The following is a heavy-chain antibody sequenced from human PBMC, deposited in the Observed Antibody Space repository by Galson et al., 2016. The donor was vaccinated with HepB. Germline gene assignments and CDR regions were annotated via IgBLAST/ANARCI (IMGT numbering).Heavy chain of an antibody. J-gene: IGHJ6*02. CDR2: INSDGSST. CDR1: GFTFSDYA. V-gene: IGHV3-74*01. D-gene: IGHD2-8*01. Sequence: SLRLSCAASGFTFSDYAMNWVRQAPGKGLVWVSRINSDGSSTSYADSVKGRFTIFRDNAKNTLYLQMNSLRAEDTAVYYCARGKGSCTTTGCSMGVWGQGTAVTVSS. CDR3: ARGKGSCTTTGCSMGV.